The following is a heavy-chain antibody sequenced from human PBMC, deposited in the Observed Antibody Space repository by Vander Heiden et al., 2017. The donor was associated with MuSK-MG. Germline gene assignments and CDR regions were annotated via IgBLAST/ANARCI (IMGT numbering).Heavy chain of an antibody. CDR1: GFTLDDYA. J-gene: IGHJ3*02. V-gene: IGHV3-9*01. CDR3: TKGAGYGDHSGDAFDI. Sequence: EVQLVESGGRLVQPGRSVRLSCAASGFTLDDYAMHWVRQAPGKGLEWVSGISWTSAGIAYADSVKGRFTISRDNARNALYLQMNSLRVEDTALYYCTKGAGYGDHSGDAFDIWGQGTMVTVSS. D-gene: IGHD4-17*01. CDR2: ISWTSAGI.